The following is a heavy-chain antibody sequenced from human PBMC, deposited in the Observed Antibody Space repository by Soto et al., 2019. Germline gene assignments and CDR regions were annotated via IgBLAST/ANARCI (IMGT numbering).Heavy chain of an antibody. D-gene: IGHD3-22*01. J-gene: IGHJ5*02. CDR3: ARDRDGYDSAGSYRNLDA. CDR1: GGSFHNDY. Sequence: SATLSLTCTISGGSFHNDYWTWIRQSPGQGLEWIGYIFHSGITDYNPSVKSRVTISIDKSKNLFSLKLTSVTAADTAVYYCARDRDGYDSAGSYRNLDAWGQGILVTVAS. CDR2: IFHSGIT. V-gene: IGHV4-59*01.